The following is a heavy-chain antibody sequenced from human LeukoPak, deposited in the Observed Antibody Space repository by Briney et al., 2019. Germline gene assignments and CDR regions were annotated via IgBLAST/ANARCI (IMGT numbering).Heavy chain of an antibody. CDR2: IYYSGST. J-gene: IGHJ3*02. V-gene: IGHV4-59*01. CDR3: ASSVATIPPGAFDI. Sequence: SETLSLTCTVSGGSISSYYWSWIRQPPGKGLEWIGYIYYSGSTNYNPSLKSRVTISINTSKNQFSLKLSSVTAADTAVYYCASSVATIPPGAFDIWGQGTMVTVSA. CDR1: GGSISSYY. D-gene: IGHD5-12*01.